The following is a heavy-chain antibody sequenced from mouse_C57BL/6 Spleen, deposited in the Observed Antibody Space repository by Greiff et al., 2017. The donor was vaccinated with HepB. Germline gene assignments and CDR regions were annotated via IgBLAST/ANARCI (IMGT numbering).Heavy chain of an antibody. Sequence: VQLQQSGAELVRPGASVTLSCKASGYTFTDYEMHWVKQTPVHGLEWIGAIDPETCGTAYNQKFKGKAILTADKSSSTAYMELRSLTSEDSAVYYCTGSSGLYYFDYWGQGTTLTVSS. CDR1: GYTFTDYE. V-gene: IGHV1-15*01. J-gene: IGHJ2*01. CDR3: TGSSGLYYFDY. D-gene: IGHD3-2*02. CDR2: IDPETCGT.